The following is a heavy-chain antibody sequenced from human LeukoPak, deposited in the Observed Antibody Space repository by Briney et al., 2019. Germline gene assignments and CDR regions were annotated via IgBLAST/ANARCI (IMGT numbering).Heavy chain of an antibody. Sequence: PSETLSLTCTVSGGSVSSSSCHWGWIRQPPGKGLEWIGTIYYGGSTYYNPSLKSRVTISVDTSKKQFSLKLTSVTAADAAVYYCARLGDYYDSSGYFDAFDIWGQGTMVTVFS. CDR1: GGSVSSSSCH. J-gene: IGHJ3*02. CDR2: IYYGGST. D-gene: IGHD3-22*01. CDR3: ARLGDYYDSSGYFDAFDI. V-gene: IGHV4-39*01.